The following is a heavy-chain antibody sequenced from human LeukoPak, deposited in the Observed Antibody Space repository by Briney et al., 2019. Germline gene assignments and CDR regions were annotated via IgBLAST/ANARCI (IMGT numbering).Heavy chain of an antibody. CDR2: ISGSGGST. V-gene: IGHV3-23*01. Sequence: GGSLRLSCAASGFTFSSYAMSWVRQAPGKGLEWVSAISGSGGSTYYADSVKGRFTISRDNSKNTLYLQMNSLRAEDTAVYYCARDSGYGRYYFDYWGQGTLVTVSS. CDR3: ARDSGYGRYYFDY. D-gene: IGHD3-9*01. J-gene: IGHJ4*02. CDR1: GFTFSSYA.